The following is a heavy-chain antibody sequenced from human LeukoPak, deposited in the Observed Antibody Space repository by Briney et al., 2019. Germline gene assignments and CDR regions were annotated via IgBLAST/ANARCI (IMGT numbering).Heavy chain of an antibody. CDR2: LYHSGST. Sequence: PSQTLSLTCAVSGGSISSGGYSWTWIRQPPGKGLEWIGDLYHSGSTDNNPPLKSRVTISVDTSKNQFSLKLSSVTAADTAVYYCARGPLGRSLPLNYDFDYWGRGTLVTVSS. CDR1: GGSISSGGYS. V-gene: IGHV4-30-2*01. D-gene: IGHD3-3*01. CDR3: ARGPLGRSLPLNYDFDY. J-gene: IGHJ4*02.